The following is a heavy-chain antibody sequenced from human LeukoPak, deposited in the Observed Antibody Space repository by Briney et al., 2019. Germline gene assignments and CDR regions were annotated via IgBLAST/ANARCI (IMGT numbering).Heavy chain of an antibody. CDR1: GGTFSSYA. J-gene: IGHJ2*01. CDR2: IIPIFGTA. D-gene: IGHD1-26*01. V-gene: IGHV1-69*13. Sequence: SVKVSCKASGGTFSSYAISWVRQAPGQGLGWMGGIIPIFGTANYAQKFQGRVTITADESTSTAYMELSSLRSEDTAVYYCARRTGGNWYFDLWGRGTLVTVSS. CDR3: ARRTGGNWYFDL.